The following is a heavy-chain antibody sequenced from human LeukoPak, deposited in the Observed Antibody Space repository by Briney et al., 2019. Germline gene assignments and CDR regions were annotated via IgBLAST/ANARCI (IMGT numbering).Heavy chain of an antibody. Sequence: SETLSLTCTVSGGSLSSYYWSWIPQPPGKGLEWIGYIYYSGSTNYNPSLKSRVTISVDTSKNQFSLKLSSVTAADTAVYYCARLSRSWNWFDPWGQGTLVSVSS. J-gene: IGHJ5*02. D-gene: IGHD1-1*01. CDR2: IYYSGST. V-gene: IGHV4-59*01. CDR1: GGSLSSYY. CDR3: ARLSRSWNWFDP.